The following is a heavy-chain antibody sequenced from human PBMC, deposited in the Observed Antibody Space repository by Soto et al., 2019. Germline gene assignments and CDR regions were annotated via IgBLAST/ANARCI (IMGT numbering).Heavy chain of an antibody. CDR2: IIPIFGTA. V-gene: IGHV1-69*13. Sequence: SVKVSCKASGGTFSSYSISWVRQAPGQGLEWMGGIIPIFGTANYAQKFQGRVTITADESTSTAYMELSSLRSEDTAVYYCAIEYSSSPPYYPLGYSGQGTLVTVS. CDR3: AIEYSSSPPYYPLGY. D-gene: IGHD6-6*01. J-gene: IGHJ4*02. CDR1: GGTFSSYS.